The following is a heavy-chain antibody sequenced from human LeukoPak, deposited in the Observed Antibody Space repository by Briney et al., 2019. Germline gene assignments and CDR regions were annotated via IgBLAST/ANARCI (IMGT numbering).Heavy chain of an antibody. Sequence: SSETLSLTCTVSGGSISSSSYYWGWIRQPPGKGLEWIGSIYYSGSTYYNPSLKSRVTISVDTSKNQFSLKLSSVTAADTAVYYCARHTADDIGIVFVFDPWGQGTLVTVSS. J-gene: IGHJ5*02. CDR2: IYYSGST. V-gene: IGHV4-39*01. D-gene: IGHD1-26*01. CDR1: GGSISSSSYY. CDR3: ARHTADDIGIVFVFDP.